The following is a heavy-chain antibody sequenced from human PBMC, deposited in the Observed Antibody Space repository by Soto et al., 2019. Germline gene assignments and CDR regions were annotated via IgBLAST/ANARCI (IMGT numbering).Heavy chain of an antibody. CDR3: ARSQGSSTSLEIYYYYYYGMDF. CDR1: GGTFSSYA. J-gene: IGHJ6*02. Sequence: QVQLVQSGAEVKKPGSSVKVSCKASGGTFSSYAISWVRQAPGQGLEWMGGIIPIPGTANYAQKFQGRVTTTADESTSTAYMELSSLRSEDTAVYYCARSQGSSTSLEIYYYYYYGMDFWGQGTRVTVSS. D-gene: IGHD2-2*01. V-gene: IGHV1-69*01. CDR2: IIPIPGTA.